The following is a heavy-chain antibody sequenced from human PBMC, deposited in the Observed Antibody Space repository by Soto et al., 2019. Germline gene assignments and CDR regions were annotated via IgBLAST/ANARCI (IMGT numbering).Heavy chain of an antibody. Sequence: QYGRSLRRACTSSVFLVMNYAMHWVRQAQGKGLEWVAVTSYDERIKYHADSVKGRFTISRDNSKNTLYLQMNSLRPEDTALYYCATDEGGGYFYGVNYWGQGTLVTVSS. V-gene: IGHV3-30*04. D-gene: IGHD3-22*01. CDR3: ATDEGGGYFYGVNY. CDR1: VFLVMNYA. J-gene: IGHJ4*02. CDR2: TSYDERIK.